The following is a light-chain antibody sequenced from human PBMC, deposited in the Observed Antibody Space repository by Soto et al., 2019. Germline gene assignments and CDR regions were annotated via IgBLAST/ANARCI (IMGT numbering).Light chain of an antibody. V-gene: IGLV2-23*01. J-gene: IGLJ1*01. CDR1: SSDVGSYNF. CDR3: CSYAGDSTPYV. CDR2: EGT. Sequence: QLVLTQPASVSGSPGQSITISCTGTSSDVGSYNFVSWYQQHPGKAPKVIIYEGTKRPSGVSNRFSGSKSGNTASLTISGLQAEDEADYYCCSYAGDSTPYVFGTGTQLTVL.